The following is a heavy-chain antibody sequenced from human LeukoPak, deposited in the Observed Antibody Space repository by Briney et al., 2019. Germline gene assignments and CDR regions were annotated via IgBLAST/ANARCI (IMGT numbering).Heavy chain of an antibody. CDR3: ARSPGYYDILTGYPR. CDR2: INHSGST. CDR1: GGSFSGYY. J-gene: IGHJ4*02. D-gene: IGHD3-9*01. V-gene: IGHV4-34*01. Sequence: SETLSLTCAVYGGSFSGYYWSWIRQPPGKGLEWIGEINHSGSTNYNPSLKSRVTISVDTSKNQFSLKLSSVTAADTAVYYCARSPGYYDILTGYPRWGQGTRVTVSS.